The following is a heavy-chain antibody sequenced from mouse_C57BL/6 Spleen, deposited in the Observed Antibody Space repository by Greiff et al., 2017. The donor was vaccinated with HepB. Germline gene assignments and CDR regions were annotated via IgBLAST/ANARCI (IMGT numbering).Heavy chain of an antibody. V-gene: IGHV1-81*01. CDR2: IYPRSGNT. Sequence: VQLQQSGAELARPGASVKLSCKASGYTFTSYGISWVKQRTGQGLEWIGEIYPRSGNTYYNEKFKGKATLTADKYSSTADMELRSLTSEDSAVYFCARTRGTTVVAHDAMDYWGQGTSVTVSS. CDR3: ARTRGTTVVAHDAMDY. CDR1: GYTFTSYG. D-gene: IGHD1-1*01. J-gene: IGHJ4*01.